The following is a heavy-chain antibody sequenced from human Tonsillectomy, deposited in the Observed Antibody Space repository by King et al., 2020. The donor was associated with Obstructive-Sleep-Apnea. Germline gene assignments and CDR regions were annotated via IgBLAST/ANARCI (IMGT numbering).Heavy chain of an antibody. CDR3: ARDRSHYDSSDFYPYGMDV. J-gene: IGHJ6*02. Sequence: VQLQESGPGLVKPSETLSLTCTVSGDSINSYYWSRIRQPPGKGLEWVGYIYYSGSTNYNPSLEIRVSIAVDTSKTQFSLKLRSVTAADTAVYYCARDRSHYDSSDFYPYGMDVWGQGITVTVSS. D-gene: IGHD3-22*01. V-gene: IGHV4-59*01. CDR1: GDSINSYY. CDR2: IYYSGST.